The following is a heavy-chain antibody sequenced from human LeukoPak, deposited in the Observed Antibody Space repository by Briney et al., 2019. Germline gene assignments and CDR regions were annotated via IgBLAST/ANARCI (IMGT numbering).Heavy chain of an antibody. CDR1: GFTFSSNA. D-gene: IGHD6-6*01. J-gene: IGHJ6*03. Sequence: PGGSLRLSCAASGFTFSSNAMSWVRQAPGKGLEWVSAISGSGGSTHYADSVKGRFTISRDNSKNTLYLQMNSLRAEDTAVYYCANGIAARAFHYYYCMDVWGKGTTVTVSS. V-gene: IGHV3-23*01. CDR2: ISGSGGST. CDR3: ANGIAARAFHYYYCMDV.